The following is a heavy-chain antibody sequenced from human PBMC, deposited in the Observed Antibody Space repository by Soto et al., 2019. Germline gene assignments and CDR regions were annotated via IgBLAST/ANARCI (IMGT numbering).Heavy chain of an antibody. CDR1: GGTFSSYA. D-gene: IGHD5-12*01. CDR3: ARDEPYSGYERKQSYYYYYYGMGV. CDR2: IIPIFGTA. J-gene: IGHJ6*02. V-gene: IGHV1-69*13. Sequence: SVKVSCKASGGTFSSYAISWVRQAPGQGLEWMGGIIPIFGTANYAQKFQGRVAITADESTSTAYMELSSLRSEDTAVYYCARDEPYSGYERKQSYYYYYYGMGVWGQGTTVTVSS.